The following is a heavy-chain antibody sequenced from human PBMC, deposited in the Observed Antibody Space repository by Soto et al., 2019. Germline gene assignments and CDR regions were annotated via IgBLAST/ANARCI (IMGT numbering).Heavy chain of an antibody. Sequence: QVQLVQSGAEVKKPGSSVKVSCKASGGTFSSYAISWVRQAPGQGLEWMGGIIPSFGTANYAQKFQGRVTINADEYTSTAYMELSSLRSEDTAVYYCARDRGYGSGSYSYWGPGTLVTVSS. J-gene: IGHJ4*02. CDR3: ARDRGYGSGSYSY. V-gene: IGHV1-69*01. CDR1: GGTFSSYA. D-gene: IGHD3-10*01. CDR2: IIPSFGTA.